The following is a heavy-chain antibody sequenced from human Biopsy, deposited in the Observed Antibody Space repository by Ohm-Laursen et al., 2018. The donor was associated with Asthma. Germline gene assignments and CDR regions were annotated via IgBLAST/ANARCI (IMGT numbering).Heavy chain of an antibody. CDR1: GFSFDDCA. J-gene: IGHJ4*01. Sequence: LSLSCSASGFSFDDCAMHWVRQAPGKGLEWVSSISWNSGNIDYAVSVKGRFTISRDNAKNSLYLQMQSLRPEDTAFYYCAKSADYYDSTDYLDFWGRGTLVTVSS. V-gene: IGHV3-9*01. D-gene: IGHD3-22*01. CDR2: ISWNSGNI. CDR3: AKSADYYDSTDYLDF.